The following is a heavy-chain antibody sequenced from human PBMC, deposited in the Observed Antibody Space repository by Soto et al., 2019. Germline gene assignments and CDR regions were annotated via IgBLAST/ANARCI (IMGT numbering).Heavy chain of an antibody. CDR1: GGSFSGYY. Sequence: SETLSLTCAVYGGSFSGYYWSWIRQPPGKGLGWIGEINHSGSTNYNPSLKSRVTISVDTSKNQFSLKLSSVTAADTAVYYFALAYCGGDCPDLRPRGYYFAYWGQGTLVTVS. CDR2: INHSGST. CDR3: ALAYCGGDCPDLRPRGYYFAY. D-gene: IGHD2-21*02. V-gene: IGHV4-34*01. J-gene: IGHJ4*02.